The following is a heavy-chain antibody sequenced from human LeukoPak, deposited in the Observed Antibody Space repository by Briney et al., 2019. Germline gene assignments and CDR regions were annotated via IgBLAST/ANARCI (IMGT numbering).Heavy chain of an antibody. J-gene: IGHJ6*03. CDR2: IDSNSNFM. D-gene: IGHD1-14*01. Sequence: GGSLRLSCAASGFTFGSYSMTWVRQAPGKGLEWVSLIDSNSNFMNYADSVKGRFTISRDNSKNTLYLQMNSLRAEDTAVYYCAKQGRPAVFYHMDVWGKGTTVTISS. CDR1: GFTFGSYS. V-gene: IGHV3-21*01. CDR3: AKQGRPAVFYHMDV.